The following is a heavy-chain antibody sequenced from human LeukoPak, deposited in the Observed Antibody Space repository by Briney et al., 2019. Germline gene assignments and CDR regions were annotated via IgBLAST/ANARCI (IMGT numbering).Heavy chain of an antibody. CDR2: IYYSGST. Sequence: SETLSLTCAVYGGSFSGYYWSWIRQPPGKGLEWIGNIYYSGSTNYNPSLKSRVTISLDTSKDQFSLKLSSVTAADTAVYYCARDEVRFPRVFQHWGQGTLVTVSS. CDR1: GGSFSGYY. CDR3: ARDEVRFPRVFQH. D-gene: IGHD3-10*01. J-gene: IGHJ1*01. V-gene: IGHV4-59*01.